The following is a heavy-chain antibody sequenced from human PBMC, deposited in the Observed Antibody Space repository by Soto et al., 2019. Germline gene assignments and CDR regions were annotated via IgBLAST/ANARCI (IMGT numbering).Heavy chain of an antibody. CDR3: ARTLYYYGSGRTRWFDP. J-gene: IGHJ5*02. D-gene: IGHD3-10*01. Sequence: PSETLSLTCAVYGGSFSGYYWSWIRQPPGKGLEWIGEINHSGSTNYNPSLKSRVTISVDTSKNQFSLKLSSVTAADTAVYYCARTLYYYGSGRTRWFDPWGQGTLVTVSS. CDR2: INHSGST. CDR1: GGSFSGYY. V-gene: IGHV4-34*01.